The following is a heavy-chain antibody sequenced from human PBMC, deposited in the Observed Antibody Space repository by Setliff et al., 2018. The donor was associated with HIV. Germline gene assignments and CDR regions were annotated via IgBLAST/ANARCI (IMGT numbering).Heavy chain of an antibody. D-gene: IGHD3-22*01. CDR3: ARDSDDSGFWDAFNI. CDR2: IYYSGST. V-gene: IGHV4-39*07. CDR1: GGSISSNSYY. J-gene: IGHJ3*02. Sequence: SETLSLTCTVSGGSISSNSYYWGWIRQPPGKGLEWIGSIYYSGSTSYNPSLKSRVTISVDTSKNQFSLRLSSVTAADTAVYYCARDSDDSGFWDAFNIWGQGTMVTVSS.